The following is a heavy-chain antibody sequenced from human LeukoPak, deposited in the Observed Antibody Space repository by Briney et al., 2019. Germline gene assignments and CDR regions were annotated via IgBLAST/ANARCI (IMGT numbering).Heavy chain of an antibody. CDR3: ARNTEGTAHFDY. Sequence: PGGSLRLSCATSEFIFSNYKMHWVRQTPGKGLEYVSGISSNGVTSYYAMSVKGRFTISRDNSKNTLYLQMGSLKTEDMAVYYCARNTEGTAHFDYWGQGTLVTVSS. J-gene: IGHJ4*02. V-gene: IGHV3-64*01. CDR1: EFIFSNYK. CDR2: ISSNGVTS. D-gene: IGHD1-7*01.